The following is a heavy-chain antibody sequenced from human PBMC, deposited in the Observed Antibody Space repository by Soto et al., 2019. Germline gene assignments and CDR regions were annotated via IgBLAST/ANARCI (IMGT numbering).Heavy chain of an antibody. J-gene: IGHJ3*02. Sequence: PSETLSLTCTVSGGSISSGGYYWSWIRQHPGKGLEWIGYIYYSGSTYYNPSLKSRVTISVDTSKNQFSLKLSSVTAADTAVSYCARFGRGVASYAFDIWGQGTMVTVS. CDR2: IYYSGST. D-gene: IGHD3-10*01. CDR1: GGSISSGGYY. CDR3: ARFGRGVASYAFDI. V-gene: IGHV4-31*03.